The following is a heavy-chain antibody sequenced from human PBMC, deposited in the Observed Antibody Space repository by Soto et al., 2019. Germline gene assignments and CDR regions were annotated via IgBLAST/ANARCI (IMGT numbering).Heavy chain of an antibody. CDR3: ARDRATLPYYGMDV. V-gene: IGHV4-59*01. CDR2: IYYSGST. J-gene: IGHJ6*02. Sequence: SETLSLTCTVSGGSISSYYWSWIRQPPGKGLEWIGYIYYSGSTNYNPSLKSRVTISVDTSKNQFSLKLSSVTAADTAVYYCARDRATLPYYGMDVWGQGTTVTVSS. CDR1: GGSISSYY.